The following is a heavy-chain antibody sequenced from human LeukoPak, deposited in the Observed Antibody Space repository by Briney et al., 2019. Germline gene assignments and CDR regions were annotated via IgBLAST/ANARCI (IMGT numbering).Heavy chain of an antibody. J-gene: IGHJ4*02. D-gene: IGHD3-22*01. CDR1: GFTFSSYA. CDR3: TTAYYETIPPLYLDY. CDR2: IKSKTDGGTT. V-gene: IGHV3-15*01. Sequence: GGSLRLSCAASGFTFSSYAMSWVRQAPGKGLEWVGRIKSKTDGGTTDYAAPVKGRFTISRDDSKNTLYLQMNSLKTEDTAVYYCTTAYYETIPPLYLDYWGQGTLVTVSS.